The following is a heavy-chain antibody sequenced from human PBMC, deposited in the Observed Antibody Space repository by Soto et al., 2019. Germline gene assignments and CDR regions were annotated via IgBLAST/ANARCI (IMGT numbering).Heavy chain of an antibody. V-gene: IGHV3-23*01. J-gene: IGHJ4*02. D-gene: IGHD3-10*01. Sequence: DVQLLESGGGLVQPGGSLRLSCIASGVTFSTYAMSWVRQAPGKGLEWVSGLTGSGGTTFYADSVKGRFTTSRDNSNNTLYLEMNSLRAEDTAVYYCAKQRADFGSGSDTYYFDYWGQGTLVTVSS. CDR3: AKQRADFGSGSDTYYFDY. CDR2: LTGSGGTT. CDR1: GVTFSTYA.